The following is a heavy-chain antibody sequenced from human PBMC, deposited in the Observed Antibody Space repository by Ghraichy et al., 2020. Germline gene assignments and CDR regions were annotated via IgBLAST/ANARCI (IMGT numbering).Heavy chain of an antibody. Sequence: GGSLRLSCAASGFTFNDYAMGWVRQAPGKGLKWVSAVSGTGAGTYYTDSVKGRFTISRDNSRNTLYLQMNSLRVEDTAIYYCAKVWGNTVAKGYYFDFWGQGTLVTVSS. CDR1: GFTFNDYA. CDR2: VSGTGAGT. J-gene: IGHJ4*02. CDR3: AKVWGNTVAKGYYFDF. D-gene: IGHD4-17*01. V-gene: IGHV3-23*01.